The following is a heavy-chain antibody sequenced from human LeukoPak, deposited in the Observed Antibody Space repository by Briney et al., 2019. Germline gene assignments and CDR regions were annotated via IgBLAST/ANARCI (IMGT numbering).Heavy chain of an antibody. J-gene: IGHJ5*02. CDR2: IIPIFGTA. CDR3: AREPCGGDCYSAWFDP. Sequence: VASVKVSCKASGGTFSSYAISWVRQAPGQGLEWMGGIIPIFGTANYAQKFQGRVTITADESTSTAYMELSSLRSEDTAVYYCAREPCGGDCYSAWFDPWGQGTLVTVSS. CDR1: GGTFSSYA. V-gene: IGHV1-69*13. D-gene: IGHD2-21*02.